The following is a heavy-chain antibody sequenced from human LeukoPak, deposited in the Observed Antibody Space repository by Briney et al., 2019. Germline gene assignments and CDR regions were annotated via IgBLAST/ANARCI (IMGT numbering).Heavy chain of an antibody. V-gene: IGHV2-5*02. J-gene: IGHJ4*02. CDR1: GFSLSTSGVG. Sequence: SGPTLVNPTQTLTLTCTFSGFSLSTSGVGVGWIRQPPGKALEWLALIYWDDDKRYSSSLKSRLTITKDTSKNQVVLTMTNMDPVDTATYYCAHRRGIAVAGPFDYWGQGTLVTVSS. CDR3: AHRRGIAVAGPFDY. CDR2: IYWDDDK. D-gene: IGHD6-19*01.